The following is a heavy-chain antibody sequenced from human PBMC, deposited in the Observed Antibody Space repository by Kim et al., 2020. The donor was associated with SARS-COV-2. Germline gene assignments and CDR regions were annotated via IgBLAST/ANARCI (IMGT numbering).Heavy chain of an antibody. V-gene: IGHV3-49*03. J-gene: IGHJ6*02. Sequence: GGSLRLSCTASGFTFGDYAMSWFRQAPGKGLEWVGFIRSKAYGGTTEYAASVKGRFTISRDDSKSIAYLQMNSLKTEDTAVYYCTRSGIVVVVAAVRSSDGMDVWGQGTTVTVSS. CDR1: GFTFGDYA. CDR3: TRSGIVVVVAAVRSSDGMDV. D-gene: IGHD2-15*01. CDR2: IRSKAYGGTT.